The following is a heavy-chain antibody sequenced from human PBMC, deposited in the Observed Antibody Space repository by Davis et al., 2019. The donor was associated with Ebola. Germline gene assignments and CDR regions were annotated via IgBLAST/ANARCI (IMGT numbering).Heavy chain of an antibody. CDR2: INHSGST. Sequence: SETLSLTCTVSGGSFSGYYWSWIRQPPGKGLEWIGEINHSGSTNYNPSLKSRVTISVDTSKNQFSLKLSSVTAADTAVYYCARGPSLRNFDYWGQGTLVTVSS. J-gene: IGHJ4*02. V-gene: IGHV4-34*01. CDR1: GGSFSGYY. D-gene: IGHD4/OR15-4a*01. CDR3: ARGPSLRNFDY.